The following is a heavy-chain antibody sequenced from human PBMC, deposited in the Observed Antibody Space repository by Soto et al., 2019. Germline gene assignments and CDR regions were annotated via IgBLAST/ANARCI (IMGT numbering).Heavy chain of an antibody. D-gene: IGHD3-16*01. CDR1: GGSFSGYY. V-gene: IGHV4-34*01. J-gene: IGHJ4*02. CDR3: ARFTFGYFDY. CDR2: INHSGST. Sequence: PSETLSLTCAVYGGSFSGYYWSWIRQPPGKGLEWIGEINHSGSTNYNPSLESRVTISVDTSKNQFSLKLSSVTAADTAVYYCARFTFGYFDYWGQGTLVTVSS.